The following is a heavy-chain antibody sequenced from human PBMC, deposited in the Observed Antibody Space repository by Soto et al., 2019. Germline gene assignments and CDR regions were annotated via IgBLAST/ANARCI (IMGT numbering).Heavy chain of an antibody. D-gene: IGHD2-2*01. CDR2: ISAYNGNT. CDR1: GYTFTSYG. Sequence: QVQLVQSGAEVKKPGASVKVSCKASGYTFTSYGISWVRQAPGQGLERMGWISAYNGNTNYAQKLQGRATMTTATSTSTAYMELRSLRSDDTAVYYCARDIVVVPAAHDAFDIWGQGTMVTVSS. J-gene: IGHJ3*02. V-gene: IGHV1-18*01. CDR3: ARDIVVVPAAHDAFDI.